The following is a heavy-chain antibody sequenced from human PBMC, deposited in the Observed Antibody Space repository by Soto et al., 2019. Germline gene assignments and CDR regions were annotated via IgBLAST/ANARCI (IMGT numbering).Heavy chain of an antibody. Sequence: QVQLVESGGGVVQPGRSLRLSCAASGFTFSSYAMHWVRQAPGKGLEWVAVISYDGSNKYYADSVKGRFTISRDNSKNTLYLQMNSLRAEDTAVYYCARDPVGAFDYWGQGTLVTVSS. CDR2: ISYDGSNK. V-gene: IGHV3-30-3*01. D-gene: IGHD1-26*01. CDR1: GFTFSSYA. J-gene: IGHJ4*02. CDR3: ARDPVGAFDY.